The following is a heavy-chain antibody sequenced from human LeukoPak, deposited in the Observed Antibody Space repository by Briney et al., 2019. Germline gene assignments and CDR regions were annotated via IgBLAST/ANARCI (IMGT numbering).Heavy chain of an antibody. V-gene: IGHV3-30-3*01. CDR2: ISYDGSNK. D-gene: IGHD1-26*01. Sequence: GGSLRLSCAASGFTFSSYAMHWVRQAPGKGLEWVAVISYDGSNKYYADSVKGRFTISRDNSKNTLYLQMNSLRAEDTAVYYCARALELKAFDYWGQGTLVTASS. CDR3: ARALELKAFDY. CDR1: GFTFSSYA. J-gene: IGHJ4*02.